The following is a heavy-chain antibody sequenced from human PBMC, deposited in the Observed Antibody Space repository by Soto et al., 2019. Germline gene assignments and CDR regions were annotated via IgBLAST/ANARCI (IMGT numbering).Heavy chain of an antibody. Sequence: ESGGGVVQPGRSLRLSCVASGFSFSTYGMHWVRQAPGKGLQWVAVISFDGRNEYYADSVKGRVTVSRDNYKNTLYLQMNSLRPEDTAVYYCARGVATITWYFDLWGRGTLVTVSS. CDR1: GFSFSTYG. CDR2: ISFDGRNE. V-gene: IGHV3-30*03. D-gene: IGHD5-12*01. CDR3: ARGVATITWYFDL. J-gene: IGHJ2*01.